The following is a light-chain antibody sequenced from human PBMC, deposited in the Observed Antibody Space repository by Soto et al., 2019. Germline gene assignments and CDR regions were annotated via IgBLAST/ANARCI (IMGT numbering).Light chain of an antibody. V-gene: IGKV1-5*01. J-gene: IGKJ1*01. CDR1: QDINSR. CDR3: QQYNSYGT. CDR2: DAS. Sequence: DIPMTQSPSTLSASVGDRDTISCRASQDINSRLAWYQQKPGKAPKLLISDASSLQSGVPSRFSGSGSGTEFTLTISRLQPDDFATYYCQQYNSYGTFGQGTKVDIK.